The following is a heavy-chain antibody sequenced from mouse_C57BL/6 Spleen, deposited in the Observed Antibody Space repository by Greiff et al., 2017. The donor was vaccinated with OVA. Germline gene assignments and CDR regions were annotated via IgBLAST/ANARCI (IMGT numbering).Heavy chain of an antibody. CDR1: GYTFTSYW. CDR2: IDPTSGGT. CDR3: AKSTMVTTGDY. D-gene: IGHD2-2*01. V-gene: IGHV1-72*01. Sequence: VQLQQPGAELVKPGASVKLSCKASGYTFTSYWMHWVKQRPGRGLEWIGRIDPTSGGTKYNEKFKSQATLTVDKPSSTAYMQLSSLTSEDSAVYDCAKSTMVTTGDYWGQGTSVTVSS. J-gene: IGHJ4*01.